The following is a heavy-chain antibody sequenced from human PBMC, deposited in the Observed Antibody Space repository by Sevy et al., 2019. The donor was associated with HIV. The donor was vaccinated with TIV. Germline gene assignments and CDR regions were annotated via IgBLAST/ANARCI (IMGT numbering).Heavy chain of an antibody. CDR3: ARDLLWSRSGYYAISDY. J-gene: IGHJ4*02. CDR1: GYTFTSYG. V-gene: IGHV1-18*01. CDR2: ISAYNGNT. D-gene: IGHD3-3*01. Sequence: ASVKVSCKASGYTFTSYGISWVRQAPGQGLEWMGWISAYNGNTNYPQKLQGRVTMTTDTSTSTAYMELRSLRSDDTAVYYCARDLLWSRSGYYAISDYWGQGTLVTVSS.